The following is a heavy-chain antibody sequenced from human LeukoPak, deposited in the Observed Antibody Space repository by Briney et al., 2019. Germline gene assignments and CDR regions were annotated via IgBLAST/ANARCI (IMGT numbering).Heavy chain of an antibody. J-gene: IGHJ4*02. CDR3: ACGSYFDY. CDR1: GGSFSGHY. CDR2: INHSGST. Sequence: SETLSLTCAVYGGSFSGHYWSWIRQPPGKGLEWIGEINHSGSTNYNPSLKSRVTISTDTPKNQFSLKLTSVTAADTAVYYCACGSYFDYWGQGTLVTVSS. V-gene: IGHV4-34*01. D-gene: IGHD1-26*01.